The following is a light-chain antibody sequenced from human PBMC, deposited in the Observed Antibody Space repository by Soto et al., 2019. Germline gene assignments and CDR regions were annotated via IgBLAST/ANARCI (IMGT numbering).Light chain of an antibody. V-gene: IGLV2-14*03. Sequence: QSALTQPASMSGSPGQSITISCTGTSGDVGFYDFVSWYQQHPGKVPRLIIYGVTKRPSGVSYRFSGSKSGNTASLTISGLQVEDEADYSCASYTGSSTDVFGGGTKLTVL. CDR1: SGDVGFYDF. CDR2: GVT. CDR3: ASYTGSSTDV. J-gene: IGLJ3*02.